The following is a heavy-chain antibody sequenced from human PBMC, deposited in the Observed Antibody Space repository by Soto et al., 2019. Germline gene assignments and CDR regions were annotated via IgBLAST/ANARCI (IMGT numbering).Heavy chain of an antibody. CDR1: GYTFTSHE. J-gene: IGHJ5*02. CDR2: MDPDSGKT. V-gene: IGHV1-8*01. D-gene: IGHD3-16*01. CDR3: ERQHVDYWGGLDYFDP. Sequence: QVQLVQSGAEVKKPGASVKVSCKASGYTFTSHEINWVRQATGQGLEWMGWMDPDSGKTAYVQKFQGRVTMTRNTTIRTADMDRKRLTSEEVAVYCCERQHVDYWGGLDYFDPWGQGTLVNVSS.